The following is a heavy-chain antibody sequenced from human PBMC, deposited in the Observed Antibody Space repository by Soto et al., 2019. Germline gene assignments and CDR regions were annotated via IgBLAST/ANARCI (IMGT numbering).Heavy chain of an antibody. CDR2: FDPEDGET. CDR3: ATDRIGYYDSSGFGY. CDR1: GDTLTELS. V-gene: IGHV1-24*01. D-gene: IGHD3-22*01. J-gene: IGHJ4*02. Sequence: ASVKVSCKVSGDTLTELSMHWVRQAPGKGLEWMGGFDPEDGETIYAQKFQGRVTMTEDTSTDTAYMELSSLRSEDTAVYYCATDRIGYYDSSGFGYWGQGTLVTVSS.